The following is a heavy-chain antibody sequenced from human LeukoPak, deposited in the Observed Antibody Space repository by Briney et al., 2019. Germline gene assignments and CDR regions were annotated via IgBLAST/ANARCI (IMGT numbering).Heavy chain of an antibody. CDR3: ARGVTMIVVVIHDWYFDL. J-gene: IGHJ2*01. CDR1: GGSISSSSYY. Sequence: PSETLSLTCTVSGGSISSSSYYWGWIRQPPGKGLEWIGSIYYSRSTYYNPPLKSRVTISVDTSKNQFSLKLSSLTAADTAVYYCARGVTMIVVVIHDWYFDLWGRGTLVTVSS. V-gene: IGHV4-39*01. D-gene: IGHD3-22*01. CDR2: IYYSRST.